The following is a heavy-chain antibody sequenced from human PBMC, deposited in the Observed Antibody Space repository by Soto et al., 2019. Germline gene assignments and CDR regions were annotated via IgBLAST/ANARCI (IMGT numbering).Heavy chain of an antibody. J-gene: IGHJ4*02. CDR1: GYSFTTYW. D-gene: IGHD6-19*01. V-gene: IGHV5-51*01. Sequence: LKISCKGSGYSFTTYWIGWVREMPGKGLEWMGIIYPTDSDTRYSPSFQGQVTISADKSISTAYLQWSSLKASDTAMYYCARTVREQWLADYWGRGTLVTVSS. CDR3: ARTVREQWLADY. CDR2: IYPTDSDT.